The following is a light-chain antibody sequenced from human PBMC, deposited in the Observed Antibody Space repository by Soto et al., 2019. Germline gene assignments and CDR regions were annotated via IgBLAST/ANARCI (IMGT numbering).Light chain of an antibody. CDR1: QYINTR. V-gene: IGKV3-20*01. J-gene: IGKJ5*01. CDR2: QTS. Sequence: EIVLTQSPATLSSFPGDRVTLSCRASQYINTRLAWYQHRPGQAPRLLIYQTSIRAAGIPARFSASGSGTDFTLTISRVEPEDFALYICQQYDGSPITFGQGTRLEIK. CDR3: QQYDGSPIT.